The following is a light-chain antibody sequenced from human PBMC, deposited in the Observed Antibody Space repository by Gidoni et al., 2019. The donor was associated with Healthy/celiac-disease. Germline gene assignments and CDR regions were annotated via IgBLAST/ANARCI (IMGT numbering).Light chain of an antibody. J-gene: IGLJ1*01. CDR3: CSYAGSSFYV. CDR2: EGS. CDR1: SSDVGSYNL. V-gene: IGLV2-23*01. Sequence: QSALTQPASVSGSHGQSITSSCTGTSSDVGSYNLVSWYQQHPGKAPKLMIYEGSKRPSGVSNRFSGSKSGNTASLTLSGLQAEDEADYYCCSYAGSSFYVFGTGTKVTVL.